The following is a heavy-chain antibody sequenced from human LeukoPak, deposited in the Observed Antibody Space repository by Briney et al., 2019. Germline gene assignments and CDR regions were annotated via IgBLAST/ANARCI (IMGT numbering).Heavy chain of an antibody. Sequence: GGSLRLSCAASGFTFSSYWMSWVRQAPGKGLEWVSAISGSGGSTYYADSVKGRFTISRDNSKNTLYLQMNSLRAEDTAVYYCAKGPSTYYYDSSGPWVQDYWGQGTLVTVSS. V-gene: IGHV3-23*01. J-gene: IGHJ4*02. CDR3: AKGPSTYYYDSSGPWVQDY. CDR2: ISGSGGST. D-gene: IGHD3-22*01. CDR1: GFTFSSYW.